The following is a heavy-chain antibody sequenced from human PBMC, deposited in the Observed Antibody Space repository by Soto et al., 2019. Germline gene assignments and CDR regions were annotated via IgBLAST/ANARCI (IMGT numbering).Heavy chain of an antibody. D-gene: IGHD6-13*01. CDR3: AREEQQLVLWYYYYYMDV. V-gene: IGHV3-7*01. J-gene: IGHJ6*03. CDR2: IKQDGSEK. CDR1: GFTFSSYW. Sequence: SLRLSCAASGFTFSSYWMSWVRQAPGKGLEWVANIKQDGSEKYYVDSVKGRFTISRDNAKNSLYLQMNSLRAEDTAVYYCAREEQQLVLWYYYYYMDVWGKGTTVTVSS.